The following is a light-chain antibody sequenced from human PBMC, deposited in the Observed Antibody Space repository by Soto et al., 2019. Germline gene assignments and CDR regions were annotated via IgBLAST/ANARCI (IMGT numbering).Light chain of an antibody. CDR3: QQYNKWPRT. J-gene: IGKJ1*01. V-gene: IGKV3-15*01. CDR1: QSVNIN. Sequence: EIVMTQSPATLSVSPGERATLSCRASQSVNINLAWYQQKPGQAPRLLIFGASSRANGNPARFSGSGSWTEVNLNLSNPQKEGFAVYYCQQYNKWPRTFGQGTKVEIK. CDR2: GAS.